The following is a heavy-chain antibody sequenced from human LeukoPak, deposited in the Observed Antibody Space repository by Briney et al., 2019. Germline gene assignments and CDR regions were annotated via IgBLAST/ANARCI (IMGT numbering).Heavy chain of an antibody. Sequence: GGSLRLSCAASGFTFSSAWMSWVRQAPGKGLEWVAIIKQDGSTKYYVDSVKGRFTISRDNVKNSVYLQMDSLRAEDTAVYYCVKSRRVGANQRGLFDYWGQGTLVTVSP. V-gene: IGHV3-7*03. D-gene: IGHD1-26*01. CDR3: VKSRRVGANQRGLFDY. CDR2: IKQDGSTK. CDR1: GFTFSSAW. J-gene: IGHJ4*02.